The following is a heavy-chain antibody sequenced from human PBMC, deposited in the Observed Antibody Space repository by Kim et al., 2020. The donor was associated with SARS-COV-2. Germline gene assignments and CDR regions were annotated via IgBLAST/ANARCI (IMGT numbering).Heavy chain of an antibody. Sequence: GGSLRLSCAASGFTFSNYAMTWVRQVPGKGLEWVSAISGSGGSTYYADSVKGRFTISRDNSKNTLYPQMNSLRAEDTAVYYCAKDEVTMVRGVMPIWGQGTLVTVSS. CDR1: GFTFSNYA. D-gene: IGHD3-10*01. CDR3: AKDEVTMVRGVMPI. V-gene: IGHV3-23*01. J-gene: IGHJ4*02. CDR2: ISGSGGST.